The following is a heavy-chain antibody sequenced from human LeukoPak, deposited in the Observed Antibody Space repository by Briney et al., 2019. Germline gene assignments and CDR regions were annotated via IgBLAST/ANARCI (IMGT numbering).Heavy chain of an antibody. Sequence: KPSETLSLTCTVSGGSISSNYWNWIRQPPGKGLEWIAYIYYSGSTNHNPSLKSRVTISVDTSKDQFSLKLSSVTAADTAVYYCARDLSSSSSMDVWGKGTRSPSPQ. CDR2: IYYSGST. CDR3: ARDLSSSSSMDV. CDR1: GGSISSNY. D-gene: IGHD6-6*01. V-gene: IGHV4-59*01. J-gene: IGHJ6*04.